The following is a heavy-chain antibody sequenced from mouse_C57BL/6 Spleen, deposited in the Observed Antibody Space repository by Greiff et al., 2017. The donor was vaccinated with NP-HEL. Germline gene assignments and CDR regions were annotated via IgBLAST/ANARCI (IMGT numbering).Heavy chain of an antibody. CDR2: ISGGGGNT. J-gene: IGHJ3*01. CDR3: ARQNPDSSGPWFAY. Sequence: EVKVVESGGGLVKPGGSLKLSCAASGFTFSSYTMSWVRQTPEKRLEWVATISGGGGNTYYPDSVKGRFTISRDNAKNTLYLQMSSLRSEDTALYYCARQNPDSSGPWFAYWGQGTLVTVSA. D-gene: IGHD3-2*02. CDR1: GFTFSSYT. V-gene: IGHV5-9*01.